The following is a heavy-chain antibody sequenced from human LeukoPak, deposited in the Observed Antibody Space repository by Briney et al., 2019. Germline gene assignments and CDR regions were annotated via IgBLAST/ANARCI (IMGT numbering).Heavy chain of an antibody. Sequence: SETLSLTCVVYGGSFSGYYWSWIRQPPGKGPEWIGEINHSGSTNYNPSLKSRVTISVDTSKNQFSLKLSSVTAADTAVYYCASTVLAAAGDLIDYWGQGTLVTVSS. CDR3: ASTVLAAAGDLIDY. J-gene: IGHJ4*02. V-gene: IGHV4-34*01. CDR2: INHSGST. CDR1: GGSFSGYY. D-gene: IGHD6-13*01.